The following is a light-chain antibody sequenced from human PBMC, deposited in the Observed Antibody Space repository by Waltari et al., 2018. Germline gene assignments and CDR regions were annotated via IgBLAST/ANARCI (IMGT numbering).Light chain of an antibody. CDR2: EDS. J-gene: IGLJ3*02. CDR3: YSTDSSDTHRV. V-gene: IGLV3-10*01. Sequence: SYELTQPPSVSVSPGQAARITCSGDALPKKYAYWYQQKSGQAPGLVIYEDSKRPSGIPGRCPGSSSGTTATLTLSGAQVEDEGDYYCYSTDSSDTHRVFGGGTKLTVL. CDR1: ALPKKY.